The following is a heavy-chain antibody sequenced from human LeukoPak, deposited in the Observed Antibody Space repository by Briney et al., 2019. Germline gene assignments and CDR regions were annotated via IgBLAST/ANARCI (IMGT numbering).Heavy chain of an antibody. CDR2: ISSSGSTI. CDR3: ARERWGDFWYFDL. CDR1: GFTFSSYE. Sequence: PGGSLRLSCAASGFTFSSYEMNWVRQAPGKGLEWVPHISSSGSTIYYADSVKGRFTISRDNAKNSLYLQMNSLRAEDTAVYYCARERWGDFWYFDLWGRGTLVTVSS. D-gene: IGHD3-16*01. V-gene: IGHV3-48*03. J-gene: IGHJ2*01.